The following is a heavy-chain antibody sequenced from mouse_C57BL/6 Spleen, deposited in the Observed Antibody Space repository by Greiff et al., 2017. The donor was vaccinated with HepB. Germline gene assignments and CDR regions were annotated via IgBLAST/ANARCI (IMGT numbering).Heavy chain of an antibody. CDR2: ISDGGSYT. D-gene: IGHD1-1*01. J-gene: IGHJ4*01. V-gene: IGHV5-4*03. CDR1: GFTFSSYA. CDR3: ARSSIHYYAMDY. Sequence: DVKLVESGGGLVKPGGSLKLSCAASGFTFSSYAMSWVRQTPEKRLEWVATISDGGSYTYYPDNVKGRFTISRDNAKNNLYLQMSHLKSEDTAMYYCARSSIHYYAMDYWGQGTSVTVSS.